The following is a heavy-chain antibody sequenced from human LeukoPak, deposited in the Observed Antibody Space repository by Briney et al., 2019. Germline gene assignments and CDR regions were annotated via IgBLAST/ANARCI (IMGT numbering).Heavy chain of an antibody. J-gene: IGHJ6*02. CDR3: AGRVKYYYGMDV. D-gene: IGHD2-15*01. CDR2: ISSSGSTI. CDR1: GFTFSSYE. V-gene: IGHV3-48*03. Sequence: GGSPRLSCAASGFTFSSYEMNWVRQAPGKGLEWVSYISSSGSTIYYADSVKGRFTISRDNAKNSLYLQMNSLRAEDTAVYYCAGRVKYYYGMDVWGQGTTVTVSS.